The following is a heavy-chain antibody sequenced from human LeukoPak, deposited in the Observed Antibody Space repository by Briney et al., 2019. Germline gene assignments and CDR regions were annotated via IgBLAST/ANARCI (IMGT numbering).Heavy chain of an antibody. D-gene: IGHD5-18*01. J-gene: IGHJ4*02. V-gene: IGHV3-74*01. Sequence: GGSLRLSCAASGFTFSSYWMHWVRQAPGKGLVWVSRINSDGSSTSYADSVKGRFTISRDNAKNSLYLQMNSLRAEDTAVYYCARAVDTTTDYFDYWGQGTLVTVSS. CDR3: ARAVDTTTDYFDY. CDR2: INSDGSST. CDR1: GFTFSSYW.